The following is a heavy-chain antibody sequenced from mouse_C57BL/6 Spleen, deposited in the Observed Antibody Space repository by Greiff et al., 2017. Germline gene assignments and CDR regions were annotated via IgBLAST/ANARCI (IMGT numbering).Heavy chain of an antibody. V-gene: IGHV1-53*01. Sequence: QVQLQQPGTELVKPGASVKLSCKASGYTFTSYWMHWVKQRPGQGLAWIGYINPSNGGTNYHETFKSKATLTVDKSDSTSYMQLSSLTSEDSAVYYCSREDYNVSRTWFAYWGQGTLVTVSA. J-gene: IGHJ3*01. D-gene: IGHD1-1*01. CDR1: GYTFTSYW. CDR2: INPSNGGT. CDR3: SREDYNVSRTWFAY.